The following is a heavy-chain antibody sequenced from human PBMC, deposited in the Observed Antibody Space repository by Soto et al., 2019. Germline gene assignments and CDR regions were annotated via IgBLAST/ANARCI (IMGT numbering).Heavy chain of an antibody. CDR3: ARGRYCLTGRCFPNWFDS. J-gene: IGHJ5*01. Sequence: SETLSLTCSVSGDSISNLDYFWSWIRQPPGQALEYIGYIYKSATTYYNPSFESRVAISVDTSKSQFSLNVTSVTAADTAVYFCARGRYCLTGRCFPNWFDSWGQGALVTVSS. CDR1: GDSISNLDYF. CDR2: IYKSATT. D-gene: IGHD7-27*01. V-gene: IGHV4-30-4*01.